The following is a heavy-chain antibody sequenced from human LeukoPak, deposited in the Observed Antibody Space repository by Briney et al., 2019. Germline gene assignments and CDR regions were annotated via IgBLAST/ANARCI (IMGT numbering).Heavy chain of an antibody. CDR2: ISAYNGNT. V-gene: IGHV1-18*01. D-gene: IGHD3-10*01. CDR3: ASSPHYYGSGSPLVQH. Sequence: ASVKVSCKASGYTFTSYGISWVRQAPGQGLEWMGWISAYNGNTNYAQKLQGRVTMTTDTSTSTAYMELRSLRSDDTAVYYCASSPHYYGSGSPLVQHWGQGTLVTVSS. J-gene: IGHJ1*01. CDR1: GYTFTSYG.